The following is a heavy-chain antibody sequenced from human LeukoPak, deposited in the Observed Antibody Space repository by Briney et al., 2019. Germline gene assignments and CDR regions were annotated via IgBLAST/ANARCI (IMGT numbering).Heavy chain of an antibody. Sequence: NPSETLSLTCTVSGGSIRSSSYYWGWIRQPPGKGLEWIGSIYYSGSTYYNPSLKSRVTISVDTSKNQFSLKLSSVTAADTAVYYCARSNYASYYYMDVWGKGTTVTVSS. D-gene: IGHD4/OR15-4a*01. CDR2: IYYSGST. CDR3: ARSNYASYYYMDV. J-gene: IGHJ6*03. CDR1: GGSIRSSSYY. V-gene: IGHV4-39*01.